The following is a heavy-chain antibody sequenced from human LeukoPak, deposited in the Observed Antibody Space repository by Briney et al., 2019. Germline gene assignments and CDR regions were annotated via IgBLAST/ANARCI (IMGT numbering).Heavy chain of an antibody. Sequence: SETLYLTCTVSGGSISSGGYYWSWIRQHPGKGLEWIGYIYYSGSTYYNPSLKSRVTISVDTSKNQFSLKLSSVTAADTAVYYCARACGYYSPYFDYWGHGPIVTVSS. V-gene: IGHV4-31*03. D-gene: IGHD3-22*01. CDR2: IYYSGST. J-gene: IGHJ4*01. CDR1: GGSISSGGYY. CDR3: ARACGYYSPYFDY.